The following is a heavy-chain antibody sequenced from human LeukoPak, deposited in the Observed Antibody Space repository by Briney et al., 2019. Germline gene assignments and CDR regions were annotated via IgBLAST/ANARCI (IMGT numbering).Heavy chain of an antibody. J-gene: IGHJ4*02. CDR2: MNPNSGNT. V-gene: IGHV1-8*01. CDR3: ARDYDSSGYEVDY. Sequence: ASVKVSCKASGYTFTSYDINWVRQATGQGLEWMGWMNPNSGNTGYAQKLQGRVTMTRNTSISTAYMELSSLRSEDTAVYYCARDYDSSGYEVDYWGQGTLVTVSS. D-gene: IGHD3-22*01. CDR1: GYTFTSYD.